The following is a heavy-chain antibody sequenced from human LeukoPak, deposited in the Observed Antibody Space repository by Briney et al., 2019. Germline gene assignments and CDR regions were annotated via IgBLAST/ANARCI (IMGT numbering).Heavy chain of an antibody. CDR1: GFTFSSYG. CDR2: IRYDGSNK. Sequence: PGGSLRLSCAASGFTFSSYGMHWVRQAPGKGLEWVAFIRYDGSNKYYADSVKGRFTISRDNSKNTLYLQMNSLRAEDTAVYYCAKDPPRIYYDSSGGDWGQGTLVTVSS. D-gene: IGHD3-22*01. V-gene: IGHV3-30*02. CDR3: AKDPPRIYYDSSGGD. J-gene: IGHJ4*02.